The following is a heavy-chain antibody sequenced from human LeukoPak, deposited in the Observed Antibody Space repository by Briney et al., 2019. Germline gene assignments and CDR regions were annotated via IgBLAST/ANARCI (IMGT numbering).Heavy chain of an antibody. CDR1: GYTFTSYG. CDR3: ARVLLRYFDWLLCDY. Sequence: ASVKVSCKASGYTFTSYGISWVRQAPGQGLEWMGCISAYNGNTNYAQKLQGRVTMTTDTSTSTAYMELRSLRSDDTAVYYCARVLLRYFDWLLCDYWGQGTLVTVSS. J-gene: IGHJ4*02. CDR2: ISAYNGNT. V-gene: IGHV1-18*01. D-gene: IGHD3-9*01.